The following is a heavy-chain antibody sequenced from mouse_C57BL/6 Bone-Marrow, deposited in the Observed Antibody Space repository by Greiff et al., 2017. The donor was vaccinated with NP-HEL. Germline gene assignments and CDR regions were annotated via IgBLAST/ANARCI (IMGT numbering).Heavy chain of an antibody. J-gene: IGHJ2*01. CDR3: ARRNGNYPFDY. D-gene: IGHD2-1*01. CDR1: GFTFSDYY. Sequence: EVQRVESGGGLVQPGGSLKLSCAASGFTFSDYYMYWVRQTPETRLEWVAYISNGCGSTYYPDTVKGRFTISRDNAKNTLYLQMSRLKSADTAMYYCARRNGNYPFDYWGQGTTLTVSS. V-gene: IGHV5-12*01. CDR2: ISNGCGST.